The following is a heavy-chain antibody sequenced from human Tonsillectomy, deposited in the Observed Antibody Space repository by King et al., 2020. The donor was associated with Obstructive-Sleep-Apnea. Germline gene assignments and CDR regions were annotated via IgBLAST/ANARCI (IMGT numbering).Heavy chain of an antibody. D-gene: IGHD3-16*01. V-gene: IGHV1-69*04. CDR1: GGTFNNFV. CDR2: IIPILGIT. Sequence: QLVQSGAEVKKPGSSVTVSCEASGGTFNNFVISWVRQAPGQGLEWMGRIIPILGITNYAQNFQGRVTITADRSASTAYMELTSLTSEDTAVFYCARDHPPYYDTLPGGPPPNYGMDVWGQGTTVTVSS. J-gene: IGHJ6*02. CDR3: ARDHPPYYDTLPGGPPPNYGMDV.